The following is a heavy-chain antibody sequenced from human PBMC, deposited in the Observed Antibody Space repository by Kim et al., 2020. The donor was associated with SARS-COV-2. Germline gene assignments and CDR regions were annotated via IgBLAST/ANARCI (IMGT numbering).Heavy chain of an antibody. V-gene: IGHV3-7*03. CDR1: GFTFSSYW. CDR2: IKQDESDK. Sequence: GGSLRLSCAASGFTFSSYWMSWVRQAPGKGLEWVADIKQDESDKNYVDSVKGRFTISRDNAKNSLYLQMNSLRAEETAVYYCARQVNAGFNSFDYWGQGT. J-gene: IGHJ4*02. D-gene: IGHD2-2*01. CDR3: ARQVNAGFNSFDY.